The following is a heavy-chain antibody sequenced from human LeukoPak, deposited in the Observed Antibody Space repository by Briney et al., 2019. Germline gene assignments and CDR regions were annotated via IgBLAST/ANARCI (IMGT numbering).Heavy chain of an antibody. CDR1: GLTFINYD. V-gene: IGHV3-23*01. Sequence: PGGSLRLSCAASGLTFINYDMNWVRQAPGKGLEWVSAISGSGGSTYYTDSVKGRFTISRDNSKNTLYLQMNSLRAEDTAVYYCFGYSYGFSNWFDPWGQGTLVTVSS. CDR2: ISGSGGST. CDR3: FGYSYGFSNWFDP. J-gene: IGHJ5*02. D-gene: IGHD5-18*01.